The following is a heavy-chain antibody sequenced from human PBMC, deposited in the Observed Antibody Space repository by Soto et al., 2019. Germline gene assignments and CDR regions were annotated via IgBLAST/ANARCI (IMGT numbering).Heavy chain of an antibody. V-gene: IGHV3-23*01. CDR3: AKIGGPTLG. J-gene: IGHJ4*02. CDR1: GFTFSSYA. Sequence: GGSLRLSCAASGFTFSSYAMSWVRQAPGKGLEWVSSITSGGGTTYYADSVKGRFTISRENSKNTLYLQITGLRAEDTAVYYCAKIGGPTLGRGQGTLVTVPS. CDR2: ITSGGGTT. D-gene: IGHD3-16*01.